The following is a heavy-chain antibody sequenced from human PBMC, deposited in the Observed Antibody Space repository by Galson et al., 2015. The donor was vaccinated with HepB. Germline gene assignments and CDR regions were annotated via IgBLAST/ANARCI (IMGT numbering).Heavy chain of an antibody. CDR3: ARATLRYYDSTGYQQ. Sequence: SLRLSCAASGFTFSSYAMHWVRQAPGKGLEWVAVISDDGSNKYYADSVKGRFTTSRDNSKNTLYLQMNNLRAEDTAVYYCARATLRYYDSTGYQQWGQGTLVTVSS. D-gene: IGHD3-22*01. CDR2: ISDDGSNK. CDR1: GFTFSSYA. V-gene: IGHV3-30*04. J-gene: IGHJ4*02.